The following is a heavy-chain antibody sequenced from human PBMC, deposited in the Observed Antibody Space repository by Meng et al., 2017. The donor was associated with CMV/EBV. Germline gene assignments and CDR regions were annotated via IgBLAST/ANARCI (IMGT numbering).Heavy chain of an antibody. D-gene: IGHD3-16*02. J-gene: IGHJ6*02. Sequence: GESLKISCAASGFTFSSYWMSWVRQAPGKGLEWVANIKQDGSEKYYVDSVKGRFTISRDNAKNSLYLQMNSLRAEDTAVYYCARDFILSGNYYYYYGMDVWGQGTTVTVSS. CDR3: ARDFILSGNYYYYYGMDV. V-gene: IGHV3-7*01. CDR1: GFTFSSYW. CDR2: IKQDGSEK.